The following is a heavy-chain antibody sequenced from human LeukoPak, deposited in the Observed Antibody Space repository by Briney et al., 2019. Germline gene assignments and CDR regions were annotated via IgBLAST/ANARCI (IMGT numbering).Heavy chain of an antibody. J-gene: IGHJ6*02. D-gene: IGHD2-2*01. V-gene: IGHV1-69*04. CDR1: GGTFSSYA. Sequence: GSSVKVSCKASGGTFSSYAISWVRQAPGQGLEWMGRIIPILGIANYAQKFQGRVTITADKSTSTAYMELSSLRSEDTAVYYCARASGKVPAAGTYYYYYGMDVWGQGTTVTVSS. CDR3: ARASGKVPAAGTYYYYYGMDV. CDR2: IIPILGIA.